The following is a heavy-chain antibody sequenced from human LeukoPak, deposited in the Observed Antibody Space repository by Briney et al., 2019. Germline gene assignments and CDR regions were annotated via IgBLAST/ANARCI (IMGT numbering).Heavy chain of an antibody. J-gene: IGHJ4*02. CDR2: IYHSGST. V-gene: IGHV4-4*02. CDR3: ARYSNYVQFFDY. Sequence: WVRQPPGKGLEWIGEIYHSGSTNYNPSLKSRVTISVDKSKNQFSLKLSSVTAADTAVYYCARYSNYVQFFDYWGQGTLVTVSS. D-gene: IGHD4-11*01.